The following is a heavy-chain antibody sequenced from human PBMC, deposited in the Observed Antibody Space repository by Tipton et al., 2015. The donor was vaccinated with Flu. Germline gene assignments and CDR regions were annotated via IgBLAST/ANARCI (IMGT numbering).Heavy chain of an antibody. CDR2: ISGRGGRT. CDR3: ARGSLPDSNWYNGLDV. D-gene: IGHD6-13*01. CDR1: GFTLTRYG. Sequence: AVSGFTLTRYGMSWVRQAPGKGLEWVSGISGRGGRTYYGDSVKGRFTISRDNSRNTLYLQMYSLGAGDTAVYFCARGSLPDSNWYNGLDVWGQGTTVTVSS. J-gene: IGHJ6*02. V-gene: IGHV3-23*01.